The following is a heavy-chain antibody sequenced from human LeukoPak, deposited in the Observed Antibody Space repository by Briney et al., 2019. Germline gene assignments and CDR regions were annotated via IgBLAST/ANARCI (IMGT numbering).Heavy chain of an antibody. CDR2: ISSSGSTI. CDR3: APSPLGWYFDY. J-gene: IGHJ4*02. D-gene: IGHD4-23*01. V-gene: IGHV3-48*03. CDR1: GFTFSSYE. Sequence: PGGSLRLSCAASGFTFSSYEMNWVRQAPGKGLEWVSYISSSGSTIYYADSVKGRFTISRDNAKNSLYLQMNSLRAEDTAVYYCAPSPLGWYFDYWGQGTLVTVSS.